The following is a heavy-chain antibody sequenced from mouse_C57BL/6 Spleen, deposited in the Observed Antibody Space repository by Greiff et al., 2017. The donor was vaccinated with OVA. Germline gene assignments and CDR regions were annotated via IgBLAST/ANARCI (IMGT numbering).Heavy chain of an antibody. CDR1: GFNIKDDY. CDR3: TRAIYYGSSYGYFNV. D-gene: IGHD1-1*01. J-gene: IGHJ1*03. CDR2: IDPENGDT. Sequence: VQLQQSGAELVRPGASVKLSCTASGFNIKDDYMHWVKQRPEQGLEWIGWIDPENGDTEYASKFPGKATITADTSSNTAYLQLSSLTSEDTAVYYCTRAIYYGSSYGYFNVWGTGTTVTGSS. V-gene: IGHV14-4*01.